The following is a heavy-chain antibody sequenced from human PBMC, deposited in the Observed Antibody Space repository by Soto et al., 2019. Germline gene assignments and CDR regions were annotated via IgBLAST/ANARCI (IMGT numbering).Heavy chain of an antibody. Sequence: GVXFSSYAMSWVRQAPGQGLEWMGGIIPIFGTANYAQKFQGRVTITADESTSTAYMELSSLRSEDTAVYYCARDRYCGGDCYSWAFDIWGQGTMVTVSS. D-gene: IGHD2-21*02. J-gene: IGHJ3*02. CDR1: GVXFSSYA. CDR3: ARDRYCGGDCYSWAFDI. CDR2: IIPIFGTA. V-gene: IGHV1-69*01.